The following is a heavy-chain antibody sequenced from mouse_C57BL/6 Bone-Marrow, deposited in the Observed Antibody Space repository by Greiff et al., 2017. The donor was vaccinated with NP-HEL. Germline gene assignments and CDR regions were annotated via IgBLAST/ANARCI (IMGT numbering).Heavy chain of an antibody. J-gene: IGHJ3*01. Sequence: EVQLKESGTVLARPGASVKMSCKTSGYTFTSYWMHWVKQRPGQGLEWIGAIYPGNSDTSYNQKFKGKAKLTAGTSASTAYMELSSLTNEDSAVYYCTLGFAYWGQGTLVTVSA. CDR2: IYPGNSDT. CDR3: TLGFAY. V-gene: IGHV1-5*01. CDR1: GYTFTSYW.